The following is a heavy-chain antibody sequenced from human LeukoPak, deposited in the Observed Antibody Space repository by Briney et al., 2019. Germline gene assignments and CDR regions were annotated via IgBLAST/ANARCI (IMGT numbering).Heavy chain of an antibody. Sequence: ASVKVSCKASGFTFTSSAMQWVRQARGQRLEWIGWIVVGSGNTNYAQKFQERVTITRDMSTSTAYMELSSLRSEDTAVYYCAADSIVGAYDAFDIWGQGTMVTVSS. CDR3: AADSIVGAYDAFDI. J-gene: IGHJ3*02. CDR1: GFTFTSSA. D-gene: IGHD1-26*01. CDR2: IVVGSGNT. V-gene: IGHV1-58*02.